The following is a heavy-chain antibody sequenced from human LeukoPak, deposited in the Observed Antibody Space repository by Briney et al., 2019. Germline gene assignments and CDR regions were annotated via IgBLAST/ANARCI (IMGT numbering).Heavy chain of an antibody. J-gene: IGHJ4*02. CDR3: ARGGLYANIRYDY. CDR1: GGSITNYY. D-gene: IGHD3/OR15-3a*01. Sequence: SETLSLTCTVSGGSITNYYWTWVRQPPGKGLEWIGYIYAGANAEYSPFLRSRVTISVDTSKNQFSLNLKSATAADTAVYYCARGGLYANIRYDYWGQGALVAVSS. CDR2: IYAGANA. V-gene: IGHV4-59*01.